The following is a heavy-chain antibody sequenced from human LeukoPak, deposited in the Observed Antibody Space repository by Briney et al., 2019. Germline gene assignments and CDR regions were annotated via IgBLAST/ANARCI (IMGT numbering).Heavy chain of an antibody. Sequence: GGSLRLSCAASGFTLSGYWMNWVRQAPGKGLEWVAVISYDGSNEHYADSVKGRFTISRDHSKNALYLQMDSLRTEDTAVYYCAKDRSGSWSFDYWGQGTLVTVSS. J-gene: IGHJ4*02. CDR3: AKDRSGSWSFDY. CDR2: ISYDGSNE. D-gene: IGHD6-25*01. V-gene: IGHV3-30*18. CDR1: GFTLSGYW.